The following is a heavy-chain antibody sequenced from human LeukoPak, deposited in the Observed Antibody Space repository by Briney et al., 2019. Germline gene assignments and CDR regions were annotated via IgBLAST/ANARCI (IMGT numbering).Heavy chain of an antibody. CDR2: TSFDRSYK. V-gene: IGHV3-30*18. CDR1: GYTFSSYG. Sequence: GGPLRLSCAASGYTFSSYGMHWVRQAPGKRLEWVAMTSFDRSYKNYADSVKGRFTISRDNSKNRLYLQMNSLRAEDTAVYYCAKEFSGYLASFEYWGQGTLVTVSS. D-gene: IGHD3-22*01. CDR3: AKEFSGYLASFEY. J-gene: IGHJ4*02.